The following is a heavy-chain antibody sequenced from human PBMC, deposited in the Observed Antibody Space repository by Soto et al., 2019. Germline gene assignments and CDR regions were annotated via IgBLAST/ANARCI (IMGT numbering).Heavy chain of an antibody. J-gene: IGHJ6*02. D-gene: IGHD2-15*01. CDR2: ISSSSSTI. V-gene: IGHV3-48*02. CDR3: ARDTDCSGGSCPTYGIPDYYYYGMDV. Sequence: GGSLRLSCAASGFTFSSYSMNWVRQAPGKGLEWVSYISSSSSTIYYADSVKGRFTISRDNAKNSLYLQMNSLRDEDTAVYYCARDTDCSGGSCPTYGIPDYYYYGMDVWGQGTTVTVSS. CDR1: GFTFSSYS.